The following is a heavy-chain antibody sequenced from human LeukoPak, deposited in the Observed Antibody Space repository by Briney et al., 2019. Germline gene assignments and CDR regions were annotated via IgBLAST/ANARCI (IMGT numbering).Heavy chain of an antibody. Sequence: GGSLRLSCAASGFSFKDYWMSWVRQAPGKGLEWVADITPDGSGKTYVDSVKGRFTISRDNAKNSLYLQMNSLRAEDTALYYCAKDRAVAGTQPYFDYWGQGTPVTVSS. CDR2: ITPDGSGK. V-gene: IGHV3-7*03. J-gene: IGHJ4*02. D-gene: IGHD6-19*01. CDR3: AKDRAVAGTQPYFDY. CDR1: GFSFKDYW.